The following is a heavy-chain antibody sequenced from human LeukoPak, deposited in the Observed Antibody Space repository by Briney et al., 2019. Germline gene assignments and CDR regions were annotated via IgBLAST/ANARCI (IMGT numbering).Heavy chain of an antibody. V-gene: IGHV4-39*01. Sequence: SETLSLTCTVSGGSISSSSYYWGWIRQPPGKGLEWIGSIYYSGSTYYNPSLKSRVTISVDTSKNQFSLKLSSVTAADTAVYYCARGVYYYDSRGAFDIWGPRDNGHRLF. J-gene: IGHJ3*02. CDR1: GGSISSSSYY. D-gene: IGHD3-22*01. CDR3: ARGVYYYDSRGAFDI. CDR2: IYYSGST.